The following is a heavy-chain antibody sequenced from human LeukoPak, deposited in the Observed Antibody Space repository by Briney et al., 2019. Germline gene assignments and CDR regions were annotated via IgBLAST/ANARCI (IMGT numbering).Heavy chain of an antibody. D-gene: IGHD3-22*01. J-gene: IGHJ3*02. CDR1: GGCISSGDYY. CDR2: IYYSGST. Sequence: SQTLSLTCTVSGGCISSGDYYWSWIRQPPGKGLEWIGYIYYSGSTYYNPSLKSRVTISVDTSKNQFPLKLSSVTAADTAVYYCAREIPPQPMIVVASDAFDIWGQGTMVTVSS. V-gene: IGHV4-30-4*08. CDR3: AREIPPQPMIVVASDAFDI.